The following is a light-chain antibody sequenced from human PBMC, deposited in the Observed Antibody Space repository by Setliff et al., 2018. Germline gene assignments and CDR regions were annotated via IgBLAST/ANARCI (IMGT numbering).Light chain of an antibody. CDR3: SSYASSINPYG. V-gene: IGLV2-8*01. J-gene: IGLJ1*01. CDR2: EVT. CDR1: SNDVGAYNY. Sequence: QSALTQPPSASGSPGQSLTISCTGTSNDVGAYNYVSWYQQRPGKAPKLMIYEVTKRPSGVPDRFSGSKSGNTASLTVSGLQGEDEADYYCSSYASSINPYGFGTGTKVTVL.